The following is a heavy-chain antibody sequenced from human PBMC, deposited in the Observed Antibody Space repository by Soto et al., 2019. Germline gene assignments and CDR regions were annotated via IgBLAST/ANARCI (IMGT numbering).Heavy chain of an antibody. V-gene: IGHV1-2*02. CDR2: INPKSGGT. CDR1: GYTLTGYY. Sequence: AKASCKASGYTLTGYYIHWVRQAPGKGLEWMGWINPKSGGTNFAQKFQGRVSMTRDTSISTAYMDLSRLRSDDTAVYYCAREQIVVVPAVSGYYYYGMDVWGQGTTVTVSS. J-gene: IGHJ6*02. D-gene: IGHD2-2*01. CDR3: AREQIVVVPAVSGYYYYGMDV.